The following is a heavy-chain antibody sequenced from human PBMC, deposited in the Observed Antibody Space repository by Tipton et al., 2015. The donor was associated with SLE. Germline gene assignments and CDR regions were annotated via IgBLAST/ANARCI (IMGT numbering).Heavy chain of an antibody. D-gene: IGHD2-2*01. CDR2: INAGNGNT. CDR3: VVGGGYCGSPSCPAY. V-gene: IGHV1-3*01. CDR1: GYTFTSYA. J-gene: IGHJ4*02. Sequence: QLVQSGAEVKKPGASVKVSCKASGYTFTSYAMHWVRQDPGQRLEWMGWINAGNGNTKYSQKFQARVTITRDTSASTAYMELSSLRSEDTAGYYCVVGGGYCGSPSCPAYWGQGTLVPVSS.